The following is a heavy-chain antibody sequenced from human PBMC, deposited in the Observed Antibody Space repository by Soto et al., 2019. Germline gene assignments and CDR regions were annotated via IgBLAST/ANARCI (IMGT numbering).Heavy chain of an antibody. Sequence: QLQLQESGSGLLKPSQTLSLTCAVSGGSISSGGYSWSWIRQPPGKGLEWTGYIYHSGSTYYNPSLTSRVTSSVDRSQTQVSVKLSSVTAADTAVYYCASSYYDSSGSALRDWGQGTLVTVSS. D-gene: IGHD3-22*01. CDR1: GGSISSGGYS. V-gene: IGHV4-30-2*01. J-gene: IGHJ1*01. CDR3: ASSYYDSSGSALRD. CDR2: IYHSGST.